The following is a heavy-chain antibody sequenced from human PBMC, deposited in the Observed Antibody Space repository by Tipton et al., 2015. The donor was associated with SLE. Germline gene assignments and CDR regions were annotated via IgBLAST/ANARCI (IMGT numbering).Heavy chain of an antibody. Sequence: SLRLSCAASGFNFSSFGLRWVRQAPGKGLEWVTFIRYDGSDKSYADSVKGRFTISRDNSKNTLYLQMNSLRAEDTAIYYCARSPSGVVVIADWYFDLWGRGTLVTVSS. V-gene: IGHV3-33*01. CDR2: IRYDGSDK. D-gene: IGHD2-21*01. J-gene: IGHJ2*01. CDR3: ARSPSGVVVIADWYFDL. CDR1: GFNFSSFG.